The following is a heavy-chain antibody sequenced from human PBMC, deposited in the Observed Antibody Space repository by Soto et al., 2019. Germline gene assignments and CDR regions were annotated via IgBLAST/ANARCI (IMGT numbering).Heavy chain of an antibody. D-gene: IGHD6-6*01. V-gene: IGHV4-31*03. J-gene: IGHJ6*02. CDR3: ARGSSIAGLYYGMDV. Sequence: QVQLQESGPGLVKPSQTLSLTCTVSGGSISSGGYYWTWIRQHPGKGLEWIGYNYYSGITYYNPSLKSRVTISLDTSKNQFSLKLSSDTAADTAVYYCARGSSIAGLYYGMDVWGQGTTVTVSS. CDR1: GGSISSGGYY. CDR2: NYYSGIT.